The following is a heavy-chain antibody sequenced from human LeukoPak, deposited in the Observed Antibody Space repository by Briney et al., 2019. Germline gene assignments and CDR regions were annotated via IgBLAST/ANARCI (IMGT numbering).Heavy chain of an antibody. V-gene: IGHV4-61*02. J-gene: IGHJ3*02. CDR3: ARVGTPIGSSSWYLAFDI. CDR2: IYTSGST. Sequence: PSETLSLTCTVSGGSISSGSYCWSWIRQPAGKGLEWIGRIYTSGSTNYNPSLKSRVTISVDTSKNQFSLKLSSVTAADTAVYYCARVGTPIGSSSWYLAFDIWGQGTMVTVSS. D-gene: IGHD6-13*01. CDR1: GGSISSGSYC.